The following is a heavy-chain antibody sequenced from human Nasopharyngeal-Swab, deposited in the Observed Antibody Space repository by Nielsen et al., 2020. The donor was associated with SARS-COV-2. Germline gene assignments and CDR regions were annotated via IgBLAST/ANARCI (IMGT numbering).Heavy chain of an antibody. CDR2: IKQDGSEK. CDR3: ARDLGSGTVSDY. Sequence: VRQAPGKGLEWVANIKQDGSEKYYVDSVKGRFTISRDNAKNSLYLQMNSLRAEDTAAYYCARDLGSGTVSDYWGQGTLVTVSS. D-gene: IGHD4-17*01. V-gene: IGHV3-7*01. J-gene: IGHJ4*02.